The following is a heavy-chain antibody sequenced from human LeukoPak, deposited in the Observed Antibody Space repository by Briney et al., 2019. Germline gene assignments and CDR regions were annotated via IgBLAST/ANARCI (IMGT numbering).Heavy chain of an antibody. CDR3: ARHMGRGVIRYYMDV. CDR2: IYYSGST. J-gene: IGHJ6*03. Sequence: SETLSLTCAVSGGSISSGGYSWSWIRQPPGKGREWIGYIYYSGSTSYNPSLKSRVTISVDTSKNHFSLRLSSVTGADTAVYYCARHMGRGVIRYYMDVWGKGTTVTVSS. CDR1: GGSISSGGYS. V-gene: IGHV4-30-4*07. D-gene: IGHD3-10*01.